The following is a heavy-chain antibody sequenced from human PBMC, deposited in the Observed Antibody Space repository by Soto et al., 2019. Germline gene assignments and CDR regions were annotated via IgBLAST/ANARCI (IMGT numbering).Heavy chain of an antibody. CDR3: AKDPGGYCSGGSCYHRPWFDP. V-gene: IGHV3-30-3*01. CDR2: ISYDGSNK. Sequence: QVQLVESGGGVVQPGRSLRLSCAASGFTFSSYAMHWVRQAPGKGLEWVAVISYDGSNKYYADSVKGRFTISRDNSKNTLYLQMNSLRAEDTAVYYCAKDPGGYCSGGSCYHRPWFDPWGQGTLVTVSS. CDR1: GFTFSSYA. J-gene: IGHJ5*02. D-gene: IGHD2-15*01.